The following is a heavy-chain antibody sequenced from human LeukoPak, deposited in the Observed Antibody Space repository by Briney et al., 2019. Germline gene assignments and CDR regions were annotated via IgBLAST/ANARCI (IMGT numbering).Heavy chain of an antibody. CDR2: ISAYNGYS. Sequence: ASVKVSCKTFDYTFSSYGISWVRQAPGQGLEWMGWISAYNGYSNYAQKIQGRVTMTTDKSTRTGYMELRRLTSDDTAVYYCARDDGLSVDPWGQGTLVTVSS. D-gene: IGHD3-16*02. CDR1: DYTFSSYG. CDR3: ARDDGLSVDP. V-gene: IGHV1-18*01. J-gene: IGHJ5*02.